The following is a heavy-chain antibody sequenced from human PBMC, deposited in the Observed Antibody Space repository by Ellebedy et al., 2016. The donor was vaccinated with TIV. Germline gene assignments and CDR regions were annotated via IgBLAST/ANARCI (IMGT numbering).Heavy chain of an antibody. V-gene: IGHV5-51*01. CDR1: GYSFTSYW. D-gene: IGHD3-10*01. J-gene: IGHJ5*02. CDR3: ARFISWFDP. CDR2: IYLGDPDT. Sequence: PGGSLRLSCKGSGYSFTSYWIGRVRQVPGKGLDWMGFIYLGDPDTRYSPSFQGQVTIPADKSINTAYLQWSSLKASDTAMYYCARFISWFDPWGQGTLVTVSS.